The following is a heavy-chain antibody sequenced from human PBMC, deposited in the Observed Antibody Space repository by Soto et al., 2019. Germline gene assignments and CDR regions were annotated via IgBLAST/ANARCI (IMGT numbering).Heavy chain of an antibody. CDR1: GGSFGGYY. CDR2: INHSGST. D-gene: IGHD3-3*01. J-gene: IGHJ4*02. V-gene: IGHV4-34*01. CDR3: ARGLYFGTIFGVVIIDYFDY. Sequence: SETLSLTCAVYGGSFGGYYRSWIRQPPGKGLEWIGEINHSGSTNYNPSLKSRVTISVDTSKNQFSLKLSSVTAADTAVYYCARGLYFGTIFGVVIIDYFDYWGQGTLVTVSS.